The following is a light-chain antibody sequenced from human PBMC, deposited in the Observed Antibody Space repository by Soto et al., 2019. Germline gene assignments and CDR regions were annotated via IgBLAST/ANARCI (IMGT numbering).Light chain of an antibody. Sequence: QSVLTQPASLSGSPGQSITMSCTGTGSDIGRYDYVSWYQQHPGKAPKLMIYDVSNRPSGVSVRFSGSKSGYTASLTISGLQAEDEADYSCSSYTSSSTHVFGGGTKLTVL. CDR1: GSDIGRYDY. CDR3: SSYTSSSTHV. J-gene: IGLJ2*01. CDR2: DVS. V-gene: IGLV2-14*03.